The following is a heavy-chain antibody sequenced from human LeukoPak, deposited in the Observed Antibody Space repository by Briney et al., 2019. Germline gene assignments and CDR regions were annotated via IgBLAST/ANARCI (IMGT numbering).Heavy chain of an antibody. CDR1: GFTFSNDW. Sequence: GGSLRLSCAASGFTFSNDWMNWVRQAPGKGLEWVGRIKSKADGGTTDYAAPVKGRFTISRDDSKNTLCLQMNSLKTEDTAVYYCTTDLTGRWHWFDYWGQGTLVTVSS. CDR3: TTDLTGRWHWFDY. D-gene: IGHD3-9*01. J-gene: IGHJ4*02. V-gene: IGHV3-15*01. CDR2: IKSKADGGTT.